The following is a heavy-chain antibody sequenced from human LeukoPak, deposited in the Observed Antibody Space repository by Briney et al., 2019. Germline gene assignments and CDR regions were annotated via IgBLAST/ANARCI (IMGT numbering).Heavy chain of an antibody. D-gene: IGHD3-3*01. CDR2: INPNSGGT. V-gene: IGHV1-2*06. CDR3: ARDAQMYYDFWSGNFGSWFDP. Sequence: ASVKVSCKASGYTFTGYYMHWVRQAPGQGLEWMGRINPNSGGTNYAQKFQGRVTMTRDTSISTAYMELSRLRSDDTAVYYCARDAQMYYDFWSGNFGSWFDPWGQGTLVTVSS. J-gene: IGHJ5*02. CDR1: GYTFTGYY.